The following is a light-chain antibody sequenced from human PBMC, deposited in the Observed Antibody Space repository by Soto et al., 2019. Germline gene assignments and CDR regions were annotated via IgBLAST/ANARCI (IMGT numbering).Light chain of an antibody. Sequence: AIRMTQSPSSFSASTGDRVTITCRARQGISSYLAGYQQKPGKAPKLLIYAASTLQSGVPSRFSGSGSGTDFTLTISCLQSEDFATYYCQQYYSYPPTFGQGTKLEIK. V-gene: IGKV1-8*01. CDR2: AAS. J-gene: IGKJ2*01. CDR1: QGISSY. CDR3: QQYYSYPPT.